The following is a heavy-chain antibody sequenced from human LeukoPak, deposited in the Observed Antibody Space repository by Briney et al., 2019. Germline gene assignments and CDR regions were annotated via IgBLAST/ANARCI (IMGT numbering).Heavy chain of an antibody. CDR2: ISSSGGST. D-gene: IGHD2-2*01. CDR1: GFTFSNYG. V-gene: IGHV3-64*01. CDR3: ASASTYCSSTACPSGNY. Sequence: GGSLRLSCAASGFTFSNYGMHWVRQAPGQGLEYVSAISSSGGSTYYANSVKGRFTISSDNSKNTLYLQMDSLRAEDMAVYYCASASTYCSSTACPSGNYWGQGTLVTVSS. J-gene: IGHJ4*02.